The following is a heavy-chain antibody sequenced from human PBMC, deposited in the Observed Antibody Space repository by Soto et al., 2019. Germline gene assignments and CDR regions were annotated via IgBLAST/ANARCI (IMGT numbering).Heavy chain of an antibody. CDR1: GYTFTSYY. Sequence: GASVKVSCKASGYTFTSYYMHWVRQAPGQGLEWMGIINPSGGSTSYAQKFQGRVTMTRDTSTSTVYMELSSLRSEDTAVYDCDSGIAVELFDYCGQGSLVPVSS. V-gene: IGHV1-46*03. CDR2: INPSGGST. J-gene: IGHJ4*02. CDR3: DSGIAVELFDY. D-gene: IGHD6-19*01.